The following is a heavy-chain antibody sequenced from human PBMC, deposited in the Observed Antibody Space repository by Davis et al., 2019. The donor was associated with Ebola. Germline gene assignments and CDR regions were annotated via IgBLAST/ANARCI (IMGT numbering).Heavy chain of an antibody. CDR1: GFTFSCSA. J-gene: IGHJ6*02. D-gene: IGHD2-2*01. CDR3: TRKGGYCSSTSCSYYYYYGMDV. CDR2: IRSKANSYAT. V-gene: IGHV3-73*01. Sequence: GESLKISCAASGFTFSCSAMHWVRQASGKGLEWVGRIRSKANSYATAYAASVKGRLTISRDDSKNTAYLQMNSLKTEDTAVYYCTRKGGYCSSTSCSYYYYYGMDVWGQGTTVTVSS.